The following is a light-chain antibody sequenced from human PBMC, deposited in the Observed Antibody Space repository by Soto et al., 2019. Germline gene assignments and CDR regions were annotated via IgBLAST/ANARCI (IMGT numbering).Light chain of an antibody. V-gene: IGKV3D-15*01. Sequence: EIVMTQSPATLSVSAGDRATLSCRASQSVGSNLAWYQQKHGQAPRLLIYGASTRATDIPARFSGSGSGTEFTLTISSLESEDFAVYYCQQYSNWPPITFGQGTRLEIK. CDR3: QQYSNWPPIT. CDR2: GAS. CDR1: QSVGSN. J-gene: IGKJ5*01.